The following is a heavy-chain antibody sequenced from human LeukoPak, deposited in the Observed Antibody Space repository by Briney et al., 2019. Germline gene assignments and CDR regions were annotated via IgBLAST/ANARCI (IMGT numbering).Heavy chain of an antibody. J-gene: IGHJ4*02. D-gene: IGHD5-18*01. Sequence: SETLSLTCTVSGGSIGSGGYYWSWIRQHPGKGLEWIGYIYYSGSTYYNPSLKSRVTISVDTSKNQFSLKLSSVTAADTAVYYCARVYSYGSSVVDYWGQGTLVTVSS. V-gene: IGHV4-31*03. CDR1: GGSIGSGGYY. CDR2: IYYSGST. CDR3: ARVYSYGSSVVDY.